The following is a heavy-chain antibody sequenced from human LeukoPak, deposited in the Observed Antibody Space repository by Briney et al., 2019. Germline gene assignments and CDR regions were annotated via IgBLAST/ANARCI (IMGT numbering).Heavy chain of an antibody. CDR3: ARRRVDSSSWYEGGYFDY. J-gene: IGHJ4*02. CDR2: IYYSGNT. V-gene: IGHV4-39*01. D-gene: IGHD6-13*01. CDR1: GGSISTSNSY. Sequence: PSETLSLTCAVSGGSISTSNSYWGWIRRPPGKGLEWVGSIYYSGNTYYNPSLKSRVTISVDTSKNQFSLKLSSVTAADTAVYYCARRRVDSSSWYEGGYFDYWGQGTLVTVSS.